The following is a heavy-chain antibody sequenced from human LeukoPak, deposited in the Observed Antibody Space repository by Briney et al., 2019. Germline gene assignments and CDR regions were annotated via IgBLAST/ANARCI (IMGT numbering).Heavy chain of an antibody. V-gene: IGHV3-23*01. CDR1: GFTFRSYA. Sequence: PGGSLGLPCAASGFTFRSYAMSWVRQAPGKGLEWVSAISGSGSTYYADSVKGRFTISRDNSKNTLYLQMNSLRAEDTAVYYCAKSHYYDSSGYVDYWGQGTLVTVSS. D-gene: IGHD3-22*01. CDR2: ISGSGST. J-gene: IGHJ4*02. CDR3: AKSHYYDSSGYVDY.